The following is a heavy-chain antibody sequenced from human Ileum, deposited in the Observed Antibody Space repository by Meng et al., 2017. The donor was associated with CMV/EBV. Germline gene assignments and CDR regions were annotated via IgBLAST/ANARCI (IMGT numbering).Heavy chain of an antibody. CDR1: GASITNDDYY. D-gene: IGHD5-12*01. J-gene: IGHJ5*02. CDR3: AKYSGPSRWFDP. V-gene: IGHV4-30-4*01. Sequence: QGQLQESGPGLVKPSQTLSLTCTVSGASITNDDYYWSWIRQPPGKGLEWIGYIYYNGITYSNPSLKSRIAILVDTSKSQFSLIVSSVTAADTAVYYCAKYSGPSRWFDPWGQGTLVTVSS. CDR2: IYYNGIT.